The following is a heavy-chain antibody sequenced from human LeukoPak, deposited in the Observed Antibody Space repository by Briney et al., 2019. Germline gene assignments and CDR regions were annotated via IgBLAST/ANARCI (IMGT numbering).Heavy chain of an antibody. CDR1: GFTFSSYG. J-gene: IGHJ4*02. CDR3: ARVGDGYNFGYFDY. V-gene: IGHV3-30*03. Sequence: PGGSLRLSCAASGFTFSSYGMHWVRQAPGKGLEWVAVISYDGSNKYYADSVKGRFTISRDNSKNTLYLQMNSLRAEDTAVYYCARVGDGYNFGYFDYWGQGTLVTVSS. CDR2: ISYDGSNK. D-gene: IGHD5-24*01.